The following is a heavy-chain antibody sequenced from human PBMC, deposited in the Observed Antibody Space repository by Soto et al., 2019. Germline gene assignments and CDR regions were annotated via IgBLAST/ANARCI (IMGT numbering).Heavy chain of an antibody. CDR2: IFPLTDIP. Sequence: QVQLVQSGTEVKKPGSSVKVSCKASGGTFRNYPINWVRQAPGQGLAWMGSIFPLTDIPDYAQNFQARLTISADKSTSTAYMELSSLTSDDTAMYFCARGPLVVLNYFESWGQGTLVTVYS. CDR1: GGTFRNYP. CDR3: ARGPLVVLNYFES. J-gene: IGHJ4*02. V-gene: IGHV1-69*02.